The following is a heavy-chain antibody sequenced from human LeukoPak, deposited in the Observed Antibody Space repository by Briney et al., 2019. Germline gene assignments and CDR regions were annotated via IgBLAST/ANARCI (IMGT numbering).Heavy chain of an antibody. V-gene: IGHV1-69*05. CDR3: ASYMVRGVMEALFDY. Sequence: SVKVSCKASGGTFSSYAISWVRQAPGQGLEWMGGIIPIFGTANYAQKFQGRVTITTDESTSTAYMELSSLRSEDTAVYYCASYMVRGVMEALFDYWGQGTLVTVSS. CDR2: IIPIFGTA. CDR1: GGTFSSYA. J-gene: IGHJ4*02. D-gene: IGHD3-10*01.